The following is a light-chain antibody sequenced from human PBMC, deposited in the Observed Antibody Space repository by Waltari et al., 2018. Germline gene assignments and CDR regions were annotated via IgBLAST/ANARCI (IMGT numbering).Light chain of an antibody. CDR3: QQYYNTPWT. Sequence: DIVITQAPDSLAVSLGEGDTISCKSSQRVLYSSNSNNYLGWYKHKPEQPPKLRSYWASTRRSGVPDRFSGSGSGTDFTLTISSLQAEDVAVYYCQQYYNTPWTFGQGTKVEIK. J-gene: IGKJ1*01. V-gene: IGKV4-1*01. CDR2: WAS. CDR1: QRVLYSSNSNNY.